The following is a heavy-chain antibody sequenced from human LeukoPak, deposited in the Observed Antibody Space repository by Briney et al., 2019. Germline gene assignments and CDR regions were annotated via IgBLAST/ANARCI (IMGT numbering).Heavy chain of an antibody. D-gene: IGHD3-16*01. CDR2: INPDGSGK. Sequence: GGSLRLSCAASGFTFSSYWMNWVRQVPGKGLDWVANINPDGSGKRYVDSVKGRFTIARDNADNPLSLQMNSLRAEDTAVYYCASWGAGGNSWGQGTLVTVSS. J-gene: IGHJ4*02. V-gene: IGHV3-7*01. CDR1: GFTFSSYW. CDR3: ASWGAGGNS.